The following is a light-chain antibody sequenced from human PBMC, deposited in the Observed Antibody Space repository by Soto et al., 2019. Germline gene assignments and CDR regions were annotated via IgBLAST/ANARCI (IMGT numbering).Light chain of an antibody. V-gene: IGLV2-8*01. CDR2: EVS. CDR1: SSDVGGYNY. Sequence: QSALTQPPSASGSPGQSVTISCTGTSSDVGGYNYVSWYQQHPGKAPKLMIYEVSKRPSGVPDRFSGSNSGNTASLTVSGLQAEDEANYYCSSYAGSNSVVFGGGTKLTVL. CDR3: SSYAGSNSVV. J-gene: IGLJ2*01.